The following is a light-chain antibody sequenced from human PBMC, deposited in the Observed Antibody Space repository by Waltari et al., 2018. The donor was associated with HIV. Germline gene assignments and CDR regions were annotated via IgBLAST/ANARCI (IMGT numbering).Light chain of an antibody. CDR3: ATWDDSLSGVV. V-gene: IGLV1-47*01. CDR2: RDN. Sequence: QSVVTQPPSASGTPGQMVTISCSGSSSNIGSNYVFWYQQLQGTAPRFLIYRDNQRPSGVPDRFSGSKSGTSASLAISGLRSEDEGDYFCATWDDSLSGVVFGGGTKLNVL. J-gene: IGLJ2*01. CDR1: SSNIGSNY.